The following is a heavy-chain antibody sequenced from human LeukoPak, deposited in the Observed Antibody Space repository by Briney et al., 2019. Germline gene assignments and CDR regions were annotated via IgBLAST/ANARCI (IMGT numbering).Heavy chain of an antibody. CDR1: GYSISSGYY. D-gene: IGHD4-23*01. V-gene: IGHV4-38-2*02. J-gene: IGHJ4*02. CDR3: ARVNRSGVM. Sequence: SETLSLTCTVSGYSISSGYYWGWIRQPPGKGLEWIGSIYHSGSTYYNPSLKSRVTISVDTSKNQFSLKLSSVTAADTAVYYCARVNRSGVMWGQGTLVTVSS. CDR2: IYHSGST.